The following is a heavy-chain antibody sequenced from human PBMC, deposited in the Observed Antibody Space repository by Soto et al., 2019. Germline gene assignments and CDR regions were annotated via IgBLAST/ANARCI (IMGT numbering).Heavy chain of an antibody. CDR3: ARGSAVGGNWFDS. CDR2: IKPGSGDT. CDR1: GYTFTAYY. Sequence: ASVKVSCKASGYTFTAYYIHWVRQAPGQGLECMGWIKPGSGDTGYTQKFQGRVTMTRDTSISTAYMELNSLRSADTAIYYCARGSAVGGNWFDSWGQGTLVTVST. D-gene: IGHD6-19*01. V-gene: IGHV1-2*02. J-gene: IGHJ5*01.